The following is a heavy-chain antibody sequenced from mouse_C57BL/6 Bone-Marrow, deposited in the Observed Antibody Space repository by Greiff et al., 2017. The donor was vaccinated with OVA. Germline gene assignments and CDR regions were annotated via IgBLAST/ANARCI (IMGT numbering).Heavy chain of an antibody. J-gene: IGHJ1*03. CDR3: ARPGWYFDV. CDR1: GYAFTNYL. CDR2: INPGSGGT. V-gene: IGHV1-54*01. Sequence: QVQLKESGAELVRPGTSVKVSCKASGYAFTNYLIEWVKQRPGQGLEWIGVINPGSGGTNYNEKFKGKATLTADKSSSTAYMQLSSLTSEDSAVYFCARPGWYFDVWGTGTTVTVSS.